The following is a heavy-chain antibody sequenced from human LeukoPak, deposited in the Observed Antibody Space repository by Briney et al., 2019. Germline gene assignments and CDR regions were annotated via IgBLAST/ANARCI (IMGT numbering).Heavy chain of an antibody. CDR3: ARDDDLYYYDSSGGYAFDI. CDR2: INPNSGGT. Sequence: GASVKVSCKASGYTFTGYYMHWVRQAPGQGLEWMGWINPNSGGTNYAQKFQGRVTMTRDTSISTAYMELSRLRSDDTAVYYCARDDDLYYYDSSGGYAFDIWGQGTMVTVSS. D-gene: IGHD3-22*01. V-gene: IGHV1-2*02. CDR1: GYTFTGYY. J-gene: IGHJ3*02.